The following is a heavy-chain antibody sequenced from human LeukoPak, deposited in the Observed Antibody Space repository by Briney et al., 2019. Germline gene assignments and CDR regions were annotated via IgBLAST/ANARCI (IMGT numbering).Heavy chain of an antibody. V-gene: IGHV3-23*01. D-gene: IGHD5-12*01. CDR2: ISGSGGST. CDR3: AKDQEGYSGYDLDFDY. Sequence: GGSLRLSCAASGFTFSSYAMSWVRQAPGKGLEWVSAISGSGGSTYYADSVKGRFTISRDNSKNTLYLQMNSLRAEDTAVYYCAKDQEGYSGYDLDFDYWGQGTLVTVSS. J-gene: IGHJ4*02. CDR1: GFTFSSYA.